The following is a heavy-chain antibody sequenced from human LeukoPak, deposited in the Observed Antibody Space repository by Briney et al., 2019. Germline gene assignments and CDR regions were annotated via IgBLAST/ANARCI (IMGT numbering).Heavy chain of an antibody. V-gene: IGHV1-69*10. Sequence: SVKVSCKASGGTFSSYAISWVRQAPGQGLEWMGGIIPILGIANYAQKFQGRVTITADKSTSTAYMELSSLRSEDTAVYYCARVPHSGTQYYYYGMDVWGQGTTVTVSS. D-gene: IGHD1-26*01. CDR1: GGTFSSYA. CDR3: ARVPHSGTQYYYYGMDV. CDR2: IIPILGIA. J-gene: IGHJ6*02.